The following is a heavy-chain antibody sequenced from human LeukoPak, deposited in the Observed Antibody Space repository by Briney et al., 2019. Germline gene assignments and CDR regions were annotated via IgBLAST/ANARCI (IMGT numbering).Heavy chain of an antibody. Sequence: GGSLRLSCAASGFTFSSYSMNWVRQAPGKGLEWVSSSSSSSSYIYYADSVKGQFTISRDNAKNSLYLQMNSLRAEDTAVYYCARGRGPYYYGSGSGWFDPWGQGTLVTVSS. CDR2: SSSSSSYI. D-gene: IGHD3-10*01. V-gene: IGHV3-21*01. J-gene: IGHJ5*02. CDR3: ARGRGPYYYGSGSGWFDP. CDR1: GFTFSSYS.